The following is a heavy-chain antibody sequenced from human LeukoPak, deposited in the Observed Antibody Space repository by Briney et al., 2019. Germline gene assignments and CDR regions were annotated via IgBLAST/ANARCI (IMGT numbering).Heavy chain of an antibody. V-gene: IGHV1-69*13. CDR1: GGTFIIYA. D-gene: IGHD5-18*01. CDR2: IIPIFGTA. Sequence: SVKVSCKASGGTFIIYAISWVRQAPGQGREWMGGIIPIFGTANYAQKFQGRVTITADESTSTAYMELSSLRSEDTAVYYCARVIGDTAMVGDWYFDLWGRGTLVTVSS. J-gene: IGHJ2*01. CDR3: ARVIGDTAMVGDWYFDL.